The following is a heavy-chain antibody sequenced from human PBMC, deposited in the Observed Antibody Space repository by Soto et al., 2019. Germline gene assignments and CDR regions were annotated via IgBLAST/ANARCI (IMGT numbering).Heavy chain of an antibody. CDR2: IYYSGST. CDR3: ARDGCSGGSCYAHWFDP. Sequence: SETLSLTCTVSGGSISSYYWSWIRQPPGKGLEWIGYIYYSGSTNYNPSLKSRVTISVDTSKNQFSLKLSSVTAADTAVYYCARDGCSGGSCYAHWFDPWGQGTLVTVSS. V-gene: IGHV4-59*01. CDR1: GGSISSYY. D-gene: IGHD2-15*01. J-gene: IGHJ5*02.